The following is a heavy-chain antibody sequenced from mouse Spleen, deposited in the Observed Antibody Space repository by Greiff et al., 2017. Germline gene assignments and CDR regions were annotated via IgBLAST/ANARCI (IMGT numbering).Heavy chain of an antibody. V-gene: IGHV1-19*01. CDR2: INPYNGGT. CDR1: GYTFTDYY. D-gene: IGHD1-1*01. J-gene: IGHJ4*01. CDR3: ARSNYYGSSYRYYAMDY. Sequence: EVQLQQSGPVLVKPGASVKMSCKASGYTFTDYYMNWVKQSHGKSLEWIGVINPYNGGTSYNQKFKGKATLTVDKSSSTAYMELNSLTSEDSAVYYCARSNYYGSSYRYYAMDYWGQGTSVTVSS.